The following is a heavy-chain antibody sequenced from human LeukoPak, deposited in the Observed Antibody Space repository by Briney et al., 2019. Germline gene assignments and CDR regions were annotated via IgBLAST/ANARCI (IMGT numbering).Heavy chain of an antibody. CDR3: AKLPSYYYGSGSFDY. CDR2: ISGSGGST. Sequence: PGGSLRLSCAASGFTFSSYAMSWVRQAPGKGLEWVSAISGSGGSTYYADSVKGRFTISRDNSKNTLYLQMNSLRAEDTAVYYCAKLPSYYYGSGSFDYWGQGTLVTVSS. J-gene: IGHJ4*02. D-gene: IGHD3-10*01. CDR1: GFTFSSYA. V-gene: IGHV3-23*01.